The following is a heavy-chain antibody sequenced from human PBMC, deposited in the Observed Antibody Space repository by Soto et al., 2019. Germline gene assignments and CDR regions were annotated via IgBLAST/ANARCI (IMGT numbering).Heavy chain of an antibody. D-gene: IGHD6-25*01. J-gene: IGHJ6*02. CDR2: IIPIFGTA. V-gene: IGHV1-69*13. CDR3: ASGERLQYNYYYYGMDV. Sequence: SVKVSCKASGGTFSSYAISWVRQAPGQGLEWMGGIIPIFGTANYAQKFQGRVTITADESTSTAYMELSSLRSEDTAVYYCASGERLQYNYYYYGMDVWGQGTTVTVSS. CDR1: GGTFSSYA.